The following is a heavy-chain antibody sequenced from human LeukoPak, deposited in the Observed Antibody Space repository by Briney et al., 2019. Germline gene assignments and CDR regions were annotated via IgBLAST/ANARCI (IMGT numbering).Heavy chain of an antibody. Sequence: GGSLRLFCAASGFTFSSYWMSWVRQAPGKGLEWVANIKQDGSEKYYVDSVKGRFTISRDNAKNSLYLQMNSLRAEDTAVYYCARYSGSYSGGFDYWGQGTLVTVSS. CDR2: IKQDGSEK. J-gene: IGHJ4*02. D-gene: IGHD1-26*01. V-gene: IGHV3-7*01. CDR3: ARYSGSYSGGFDY. CDR1: GFTFSSYW.